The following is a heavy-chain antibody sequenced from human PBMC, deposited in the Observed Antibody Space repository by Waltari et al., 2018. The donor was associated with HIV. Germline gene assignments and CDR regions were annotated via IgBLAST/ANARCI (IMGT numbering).Heavy chain of an antibody. CDR3: AKESYDGYYDFWSGHNFFDS. D-gene: IGHD3-3*01. V-gene: IGHV3-33*03. Sequence: QVRLVASGGRVVQPGSSLTLPCAASGFTFKTYGMHWVRQAAGKGLEGDGSLGHDGTKRLYADCARGRFTVSRDNSKNLLFLHMTGLRGADTGLYFCAKESYDGYYDFWSGHNFFDSWGQGT. CDR2: LGHDGTKR. J-gene: IGHJ5*01. CDR1: GFTFKTYG.